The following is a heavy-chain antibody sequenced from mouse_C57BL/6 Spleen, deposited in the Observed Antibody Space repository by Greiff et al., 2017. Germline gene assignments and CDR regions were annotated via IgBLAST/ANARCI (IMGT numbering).Heavy chain of an antibody. V-gene: IGHV1-64*01. CDR3: ARGEGLGPFPDY. J-gene: IGHJ2*01. D-gene: IGHD4-1*01. Sequence: QVQLQQSGAELVKPGASVKLSCKASGYTFTSYWMHWVKQRPGQGLEWIGMIHPNSGSTNYNEKFKSKATLTVDKSSSPAYMQLRSLTSEDSAVYYCARGEGLGPFPDYWGQGTTLTVSS. CDR1: GYTFTSYW. CDR2: IHPNSGST.